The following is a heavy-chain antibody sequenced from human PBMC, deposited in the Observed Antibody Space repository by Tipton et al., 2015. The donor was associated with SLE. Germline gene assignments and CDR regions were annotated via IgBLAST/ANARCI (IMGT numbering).Heavy chain of an antibody. CDR3: ARDEGYDYIGGSYRYAFDI. CDR1: GYTFTTYA. Sequence: QLVQSGSELKKPGASVKVSCKASGYTFTTYAMNWVRQAPGQGLEWMGWINTNTGNPTYAQGFTGRFVFSLDTSVSTAYLQISSLKAEDTAVYYCARDEGYDYIGGSYRYAFDIWGQGTMVTVSS. CDR2: INTNTGNP. J-gene: IGHJ3*02. V-gene: IGHV7-4-1*02. D-gene: IGHD3-16*02.